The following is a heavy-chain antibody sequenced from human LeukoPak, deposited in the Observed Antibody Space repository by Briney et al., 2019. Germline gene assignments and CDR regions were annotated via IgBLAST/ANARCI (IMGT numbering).Heavy chain of an antibody. J-gene: IGHJ5*02. D-gene: IGHD3-3*01. V-gene: IGHV3-9*01. CDR3: AKDNRGLDFWSGFA. CDR2: TSWNSGTI. Sequence: GGSLRLSCAASGFTFDEFALHWVRQVPGKGLEWVSGTSWNSGTIDYADSVKGRFTISRDSAKNSLFLQMNSLRPEDTAFYYCAKDNRGLDFWSGFAWGQGTLVTVSS. CDR1: GFTFDEFA.